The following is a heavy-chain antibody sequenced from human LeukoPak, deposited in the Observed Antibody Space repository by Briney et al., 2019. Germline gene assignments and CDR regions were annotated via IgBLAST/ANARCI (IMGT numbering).Heavy chain of an antibody. J-gene: IGHJ3*02. CDR2: IYHSGST. CDR3: ARQNIVVVVAATPGAFDI. V-gene: IGHV4-38-2*01. Sequence: KPSETLSLTCAVSGYSISSGYYWGWIRQPPGKGLEWIGSIYHSGSTYYNPSLKSRVTISVDTSKNELSLRLSSVTAADTAIYYCARQNIVVVVAATPGAFDIWGQGTLVTVSS. D-gene: IGHD2-15*01. CDR1: GYSISSGYY.